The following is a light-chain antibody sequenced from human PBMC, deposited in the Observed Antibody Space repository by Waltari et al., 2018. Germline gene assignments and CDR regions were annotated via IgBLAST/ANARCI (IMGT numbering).Light chain of an antibody. V-gene: IGLV1-51*02. J-gene: IGLJ7*01. CDR3: GTWDSSLSGAV. CDR2: ENT. CDR1: SPNIWTTY. Sequence: QSVLTQPPSVSAAPRQTVPIPSSGGSPNIWTTYVTCYRQFPGTAPKLLIYENTERPSGIPGRFSGSKSGTSATLDITGLQAGDEADYYCGTWDSSLSGAVFGGGTHLTVL.